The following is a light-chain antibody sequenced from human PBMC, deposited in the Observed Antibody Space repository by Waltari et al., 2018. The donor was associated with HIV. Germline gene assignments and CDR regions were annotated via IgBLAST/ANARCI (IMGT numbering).Light chain of an antibody. CDR1: QSVSTF. CDR2: DAS. V-gene: IGKV3-11*01. Sequence: EIVLTQSPATLSLSPGERATLSCRASQSVSTFLAWYQQKPGQAPRLLIDDASIRATGIPARFSGSGSGTDFTLTISSLEPEDFAVYYCQQRDNWPPAPTFGGGTKVEI. J-gene: IGKJ4*01. CDR3: QQRDNWPPAPT.